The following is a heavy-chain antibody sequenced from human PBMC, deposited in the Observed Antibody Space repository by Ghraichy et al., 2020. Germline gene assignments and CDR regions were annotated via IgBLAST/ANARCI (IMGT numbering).Heavy chain of an antibody. CDR1: SFTFTAYG. CDR3: AKNIVAAGKYYYYYYGMDV. V-gene: IGHV3-23*01. Sequence: GGSLRLSCADSSFTFTAYGMNWVRQAPGKGLEWLSTISHSGADSYYADSVRGRFIISRDNSKNTLYLQMNSLRAEDTAVYYCAKNIVAAGKYYYYYYGMDVWGQGTTVTVSS. D-gene: IGHD6-25*01. CDR2: ISHSGADS. J-gene: IGHJ6*02.